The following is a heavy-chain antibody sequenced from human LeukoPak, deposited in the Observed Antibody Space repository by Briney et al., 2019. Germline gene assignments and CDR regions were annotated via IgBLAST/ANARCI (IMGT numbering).Heavy chain of an antibody. J-gene: IGHJ6*04. D-gene: IGHD3-16*01. Sequence: GSLRLSCSASGFAFGTYWMHWVRQVPGKGLEWLSRVDTDGSSTTYAVSVRGRFTISRDNAKNTLYLQMNSLRAEDTAVYYCARGGMGSNDFVKYYYYNLDVWGKGTTVTVSS. V-gene: IGHV3-74*03. CDR3: ARGGMGSNDFVKYYYYNLDV. CDR2: VDTDGSST. CDR1: GFAFGTYW.